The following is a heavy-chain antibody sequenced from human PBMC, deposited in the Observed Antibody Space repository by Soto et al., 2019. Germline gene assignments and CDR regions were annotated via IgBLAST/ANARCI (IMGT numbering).Heavy chain of an antibody. CDR3: ARGDYDILTGYPAGILI. J-gene: IGHJ4*02. V-gene: IGHV4-4*02. CDR1: SGSISSSNW. Sequence: QVQLQESGPGLVKPSGTLSLTCAVSSGSISSSNWWSWVRQPPGKGLEWIGEIYHSGSTNYNPSLKSRVTISVDKSNNQFSLKLSSVTAADTAVYYCARGDYDILTGYPAGILIWGQGTLVTVSS. D-gene: IGHD3-9*01. CDR2: IYHSGST.